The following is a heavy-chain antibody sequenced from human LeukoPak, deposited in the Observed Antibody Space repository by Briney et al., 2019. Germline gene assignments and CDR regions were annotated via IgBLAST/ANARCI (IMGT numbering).Heavy chain of an antibody. Sequence: PGGSLRLSYAASGFTFSSYGMHWVRQAPGKGLEWVAVISYDGSNKYYADSVKGRFTISRDNSNSTVYLQMNSLKTEDTGVYYCTTALNFDILTGLYQPIAAFDIWGQGTLVTVSS. V-gene: IGHV3-30*03. J-gene: IGHJ3*02. CDR2: ISYDGSNK. D-gene: IGHD3-9*01. CDR1: GFTFSSYG. CDR3: TTALNFDILTGLYQPIAAFDI.